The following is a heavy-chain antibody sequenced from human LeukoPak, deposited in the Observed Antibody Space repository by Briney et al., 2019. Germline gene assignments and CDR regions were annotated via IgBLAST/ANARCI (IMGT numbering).Heavy chain of an antibody. J-gene: IGHJ4*02. CDR2: IYYSGST. CDR3: ARLGSYFDY. D-gene: IGHD1-14*01. V-gene: IGHV4-4*02. CDR1: GGSISSSNW. Sequence: SGTLSLTCAVSGGSISSSNWWSWVRQPPGKGLEWIGSIYYSGSTYYNPSLKSRVTISVDTSKNQFSLKLSSVTAADTAVYYCARLGSYFDYWGQGTLVTVSS.